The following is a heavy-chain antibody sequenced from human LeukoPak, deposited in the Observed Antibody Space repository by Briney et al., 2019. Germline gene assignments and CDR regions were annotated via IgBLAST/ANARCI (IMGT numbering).Heavy chain of an antibody. V-gene: IGHV3-15*01. CDR1: GFAFGSYW. CDR3: TTDTADDFWSGYSQYYFDY. D-gene: IGHD3-3*01. J-gene: IGHJ4*02. Sequence: GGSLRLSCAASGFAFGSYWMSWVRQAPGKGLEWVGRIKSKTDGGTTDYAAPVKGRFTISRDDSKNTLYLQMNSLKTEDTAVYYCTTDTADDFWSGYSQYYFDYWGQGTLVTVSS. CDR2: IKSKTDGGTT.